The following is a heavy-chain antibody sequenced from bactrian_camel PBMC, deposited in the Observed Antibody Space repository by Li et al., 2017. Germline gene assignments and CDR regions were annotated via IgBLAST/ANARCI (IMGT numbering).Heavy chain of an antibody. CDR1: GYTFSEYG. Sequence: VQLVESGGELVHPGGSLKLSCTASGYTFSEYGLNWVRQAPGNECELVSCIDYDGNTYYVDSVKGRFTIPQDGAKNTVYLQMNSLEPEDTALYYCATQDRSCGTWRGGYVTSWGQGTQVTVS. V-gene: IGHV3S10*01. D-gene: IGHD2*01. CDR3: ATQDRSCGTWRGGYVTS. CDR2: IDYDGNT. J-gene: IGHJ4*01.